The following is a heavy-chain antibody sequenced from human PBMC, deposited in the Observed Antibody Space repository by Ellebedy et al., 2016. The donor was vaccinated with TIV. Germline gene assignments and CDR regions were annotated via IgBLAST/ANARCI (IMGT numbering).Heavy chain of an antibody. D-gene: IGHD3-9*01. CDR1: GFTLSDYF. V-gene: IGHV3-11*01. J-gene: IGHJ6*02. Sequence: GESLKISCAGSGFTLSDYFMSWVRQAPGKGLEWVSYMSSSGANIYYEDSVKGRFTVARDNAKNSLYLQMHDLRGDDTAVYYCGRAREPGYFAYYYYGMDVWGQGTTVTVSS. CDR2: MSSSGANI. CDR3: GRAREPGYFAYYYYGMDV.